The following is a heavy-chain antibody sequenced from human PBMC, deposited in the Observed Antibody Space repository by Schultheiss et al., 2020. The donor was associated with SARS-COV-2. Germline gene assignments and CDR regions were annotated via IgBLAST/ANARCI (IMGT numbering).Heavy chain of an antibody. Sequence: GGSLRLSCAASGFTFDDYAMHWVRQAPGKGLEWVSGITWNSGSIDYADSVKGRFTISRDNDRNSLYLQMNSLRAEDTAVYYCARDRCSGGSCYSGDFDDAFDIWGQGTTVTVSS. D-gene: IGHD2-15*01. CDR2: ITWNSGSI. J-gene: IGHJ3*02. CDR3: ARDRCSGGSCYSGDFDDAFDI. V-gene: IGHV3-9*01. CDR1: GFTFDDYA.